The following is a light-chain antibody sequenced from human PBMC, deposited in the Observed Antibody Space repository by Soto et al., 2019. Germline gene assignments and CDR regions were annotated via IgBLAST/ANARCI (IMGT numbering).Light chain of an antibody. J-gene: IGKJ1*01. Sequence: EIVLTQSPDTLSLSPGERATLSCRASQSVSSSYLAWYQQKPGQPPRLLIYGAFSGATGIPDRFSGSGSGTDFTLTISRLEPEDFAVYYCQQYDSSPRTFGQGTKVDIK. V-gene: IGKV3-20*01. CDR1: QSVSSSY. CDR3: QQYDSSPRT. CDR2: GAF.